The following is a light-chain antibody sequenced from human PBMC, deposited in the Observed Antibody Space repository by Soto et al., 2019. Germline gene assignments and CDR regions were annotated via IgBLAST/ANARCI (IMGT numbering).Light chain of an antibody. CDR2: GAS. CDR3: HQYGSSPLT. CDR1: ESVTSNY. J-gene: IGKJ3*01. V-gene: IGKV3-20*01. Sequence: EIVLTHSPGTLSLSPGERVILTCRASESVTSNYLAWYQQRPGQAPRLLIYGASTRATGIPDRFSGSGSGTDFTLTISRLAPEDFAMYYCHQYGSSPLTFGPGTKVDIK.